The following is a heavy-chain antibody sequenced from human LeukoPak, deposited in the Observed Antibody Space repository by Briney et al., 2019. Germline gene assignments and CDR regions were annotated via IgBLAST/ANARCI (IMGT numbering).Heavy chain of an antibody. CDR3: ASEETTNGGWTPNY. D-gene: IGHD6-19*01. J-gene: IGHJ4*02. Sequence: GGSLRLSCAAPGFMFGHYSMNWIRQAPGQGLEWVSSINPSGTYTLYADSVKGRFTISRDNAKNSLYLQMNSLRAEDTAVYYCASEETTNGGWTPNYWGQGTLVIVSS. CDR2: INPSGTYT. V-gene: IGHV3-21*01. CDR1: GFMFGHYS.